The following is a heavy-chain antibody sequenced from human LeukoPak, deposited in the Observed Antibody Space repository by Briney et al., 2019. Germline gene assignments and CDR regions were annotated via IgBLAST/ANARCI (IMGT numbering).Heavy chain of an antibody. Sequence: GGSLRLSCAASGFTFSSYGMHWVRQAPGKGLEWVAFIRYDVSNKYYADSVKGRFTISRDNSKNTLYLQMNSLRAEDTAVYYCARADLSGSYFHPHFLDYWGQGTLVTVSS. CDR2: IRYDVSNK. CDR1: GFTFSSYG. J-gene: IGHJ4*02. V-gene: IGHV3-30*02. D-gene: IGHD1-26*01. CDR3: ARADLSGSYFHPHFLDY.